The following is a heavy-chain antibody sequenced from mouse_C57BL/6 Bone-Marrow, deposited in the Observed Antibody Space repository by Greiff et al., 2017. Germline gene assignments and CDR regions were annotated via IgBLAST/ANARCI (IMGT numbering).Heavy chain of an antibody. CDR3: TTLTGYYDY. V-gene: IGHV14-4*01. CDR2: IDPENGDT. J-gene: IGHJ2*01. Sequence: EVQLVESGAELVRPGASVKLSCTASGFNIKDDYMHWVKQRPEQGLEWIGWIDPENGDTEYASKFQGKATITADTSSNTAYLQLSSLTSEDTAVYYCTTLTGYYDYWGQGTTLTVSS. CDR1: GFNIKDDY.